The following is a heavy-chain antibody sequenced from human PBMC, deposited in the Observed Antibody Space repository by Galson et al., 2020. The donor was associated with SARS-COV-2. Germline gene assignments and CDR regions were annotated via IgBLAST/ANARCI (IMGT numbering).Heavy chain of an antibody. V-gene: IGHV3-33*01. CDR2: IWYDGSNN. CDR3: ARGSGLSSPPAHYYDTSVYFAEHFQD. Sequence: GESLKISCAASGFTFSSYGMHWVRQAPGKGLEWVAFIWYDGSNNYYADSVKGRFTMSRDDSKNTVYLEMNRLRVDDTAVYYCARGSGLSSPPAHYYDTSVYFAEHFQDWGLGTLVTVSS. CDR1: GFTFSSYG. D-gene: IGHD3-22*01. J-gene: IGHJ1*01.